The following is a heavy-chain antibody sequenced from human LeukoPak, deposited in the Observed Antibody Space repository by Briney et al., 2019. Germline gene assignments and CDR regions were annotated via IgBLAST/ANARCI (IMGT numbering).Heavy chain of an antibody. V-gene: IGHV3-23*01. Sequence: GGSLRLSCVVSGISLTNYAMTWVRQAPGKGLEWVSYISERGGSTTYADSVEGRFTISRDTSLNTLYLQMNNLRAEDTALYFCAKRGVVIRGLLVIGYHQEAYHYDFWGQGVLVTVSS. CDR2: ISERGGST. J-gene: IGHJ4*02. D-gene: IGHD3-10*01. CDR1: GISLTNYA. CDR3: AKRGVVIRGLLVIGYHQEAYHYDF.